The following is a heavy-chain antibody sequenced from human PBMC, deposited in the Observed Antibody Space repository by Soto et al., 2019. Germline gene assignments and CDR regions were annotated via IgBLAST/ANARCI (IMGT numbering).Heavy chain of an antibody. D-gene: IGHD3-9*01. CDR1: GYTFTSYA. Sequence: ASVKVSCKASGYTFTSYAIHWVRQAPGQRLEWMGWINAGNGNTKYSQKFQDRVTLTRDTSTSTVYMEMSSLRSEDTAVYYSVRVKFVYFDGLFPRGSGSFDYWGRGARVTVAS. CDR2: INAGNGNT. CDR3: VRVKFVYFDGLFPRGSGSFDY. V-gene: IGHV1-3*01. J-gene: IGHJ4*02.